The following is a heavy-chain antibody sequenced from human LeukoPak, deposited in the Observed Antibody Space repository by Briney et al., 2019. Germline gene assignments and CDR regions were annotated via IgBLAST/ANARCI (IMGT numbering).Heavy chain of an antibody. J-gene: IGHJ3*02. CDR1: GFDFITYS. D-gene: IGHD2-2*01. Sequence: PGGSLRLSCAASGFDFITYSMNWVRQAPGKGLEWISYISISSSTIYYADSVKGRFTVSRDNSKNTLYLQMNSLRAEDTAVYYCAKIQYCSSTSCYAHAFDIWGQGTMVTVSS. V-gene: IGHV3-48*01. CDR3: AKIQYCSSTSCYAHAFDI. CDR2: ISISSSTI.